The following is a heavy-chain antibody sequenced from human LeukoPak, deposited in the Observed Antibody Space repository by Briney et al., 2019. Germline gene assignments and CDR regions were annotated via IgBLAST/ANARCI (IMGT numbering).Heavy chain of an antibody. CDR1: GFTFSSYS. Sequence: GGSLRLSCAASGFTFSSYSMNWVRQAPGKGLEWVSSISSSSSYIYYADSVKGRFTISRDNAKNSLYLQMNSLRAEDTAVYYCARDNDWDWPGYAFVIWGQGTMVTVSS. D-gene: IGHD3/OR15-3a*01. J-gene: IGHJ3*02. CDR3: ARDNDWDWPGYAFVI. V-gene: IGHV3-21*01. CDR2: ISSSSSYI.